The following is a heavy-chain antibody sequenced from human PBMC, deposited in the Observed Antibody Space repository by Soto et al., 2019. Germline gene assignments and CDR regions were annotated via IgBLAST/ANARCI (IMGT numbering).Heavy chain of an antibody. CDR2: INPITGGT. V-gene: IGHV1-2*02. J-gene: IGHJ4*02. D-gene: IGHD3-22*01. CDR1: GYTFTSYY. Sequence: GASVKVSCKASGYTFTSYYIHWVRQAPGQGLEWMGWINPITGGTNYAPKFQGRVTMTRDTSITTAYMELSRLRSDDTAVYYCARNYYDSSDRDYLDYWGRGTPVTVYS. CDR3: ARNYYDSSDRDYLDY.